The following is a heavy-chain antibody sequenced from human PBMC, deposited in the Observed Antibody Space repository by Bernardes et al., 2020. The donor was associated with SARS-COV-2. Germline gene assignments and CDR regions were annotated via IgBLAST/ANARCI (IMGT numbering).Heavy chain of an antibody. CDR1: GYTFSSYA. J-gene: IGHJ6*02. V-gene: IGHV3-23*01. CDR2: ITGSGGQT. CDR3: AKEIRRSTGYSFYNYGLDV. D-gene: IGHD7-27*01. Sequence: GVLRLSCAASGYTFSSYAMSWVRQAPGKGLEWVSGITGSGGQTYYADSVKGRLTVSRDNLKDTLYLQMNSLRTEDTAIYYCAKEIRRSTGYSFYNYGLDVWGPGTTVTVS.